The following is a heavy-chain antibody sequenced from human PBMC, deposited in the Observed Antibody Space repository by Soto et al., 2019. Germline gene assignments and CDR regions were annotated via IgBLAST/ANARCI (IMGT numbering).Heavy chain of an antibody. CDR1: GFTFSSYG. V-gene: IGHV3-30*18. D-gene: IGHD7-27*01. CDR3: AKDWGAIFDY. CDR2: ISYDGSNK. Sequence: QVQLVESGGGVVQPGRSLRLSCAASGFTFSSYGMHWVRQAPGKGLEWVAVISYDGSNKYYADSVKGRFTISRDNSKNTVYLQMNSLRAEDTAVYYCAKDWGAIFDYWGQGTLVTVSS. J-gene: IGHJ4*02.